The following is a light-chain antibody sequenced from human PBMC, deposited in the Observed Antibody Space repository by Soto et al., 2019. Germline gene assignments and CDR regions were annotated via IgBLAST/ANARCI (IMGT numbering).Light chain of an antibody. V-gene: IGKV1-39*01. CDR2: AAS. J-gene: IGKJ4*01. CDR3: QHGYSTPLT. CDR1: QSISTY. Sequence: DIQMTQSPSSLSASVGDRITITCRASQSISTYLHWYQQKPGKAPNLLIYAASTLQSGVPSRFSGSGSGTDFTLTISSLQPEDFATYFCQHGYSTPLTFGGGTKVDI.